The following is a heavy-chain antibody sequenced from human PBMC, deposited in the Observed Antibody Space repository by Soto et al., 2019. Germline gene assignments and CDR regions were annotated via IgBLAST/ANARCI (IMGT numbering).Heavy chain of an antibody. CDR1: GITFSRYD. J-gene: IGHJ5*02. CDR2: INGGRS. CDR3: ATQAWDL. V-gene: IGHV3-23*01. Sequence: EVQLLESGGGLVQPGGSLRLSCEASGITFSRYDMSWVRQAPGKGLEWVSAINGGRSFYGDSVEGRFNVSRYNSKNTLYLQMNRLRVEDTAIYYCATQAWDLWGQGTLFTVSS.